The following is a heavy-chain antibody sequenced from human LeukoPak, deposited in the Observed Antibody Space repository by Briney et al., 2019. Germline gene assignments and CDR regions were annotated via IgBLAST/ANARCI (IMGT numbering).Heavy chain of an antibody. D-gene: IGHD4-17*01. J-gene: IGHJ6*02. CDR3: ARDSVYGDRPTGVDV. CDR2: INPNSGGT. Sequence: GASVKVSCKASGYTFTGYYMHWVRQAPGQGLEWMGWINPNSGGTNYAQKFQGRVNMTRDTSISTAYMELSRLRSDDTAVYYCARDSVYGDRPTGVDVWGQGTTVTVSS. V-gene: IGHV1-2*02. CDR1: GYTFTGYY.